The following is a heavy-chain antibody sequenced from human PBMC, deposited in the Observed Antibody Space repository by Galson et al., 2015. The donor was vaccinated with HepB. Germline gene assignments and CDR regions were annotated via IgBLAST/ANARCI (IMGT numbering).Heavy chain of an antibody. D-gene: IGHD3-22*01. CDR1: GFTFSSYA. CDR2: ISDSGGST. CDR3: AKFRSGNSGYEGD. Sequence: SLRLSCATSGFTFSSYAMSWVRQAPGKGLEWVSAISDSGGSTYYVDSVKGRCTISRDNSKNTLYLQMHSLRAEDTAVYYCAKFRSGNSGYEGDWGQGTLVTVSS. J-gene: IGHJ4*02. V-gene: IGHV3-23*01.